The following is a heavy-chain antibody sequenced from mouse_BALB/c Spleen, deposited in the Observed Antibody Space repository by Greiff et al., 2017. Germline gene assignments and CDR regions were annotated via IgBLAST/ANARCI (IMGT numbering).Heavy chain of an antibody. CDR1: GFNIKDTY. Sequence: EVQLQQSGAELVKPGASVKLSCTASGFNIKDTYMHWVKQRPEQGLEWIGRIDPANGNTKYDPKFQGKATITADTSSNTAYLQLSSLTSEDTAVYYCAREGYYDYGFFDYWGQGTTLTVSS. CDR2: IDPANGNT. V-gene: IGHV14-3*02. D-gene: IGHD2-4*01. J-gene: IGHJ2*01. CDR3: AREGYYDYGFFDY.